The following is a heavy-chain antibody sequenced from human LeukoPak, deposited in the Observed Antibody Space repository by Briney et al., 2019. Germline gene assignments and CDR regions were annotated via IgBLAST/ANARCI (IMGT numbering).Heavy chain of an antibody. Sequence: GGSLRLSCAASGFTFSSYAMSWVRQAPGKGLEWVSAISGSGGSTYYADSVEGRFTISRDNSKNTLYLQMNSLRAEDTAVYYCAKELEPTVTTGGMDVWGQGTTVTVSS. CDR3: AKELEPTVTTGGMDV. CDR1: GFTFSSYA. V-gene: IGHV3-23*01. J-gene: IGHJ6*02. D-gene: IGHD4-17*01. CDR2: ISGSGGST.